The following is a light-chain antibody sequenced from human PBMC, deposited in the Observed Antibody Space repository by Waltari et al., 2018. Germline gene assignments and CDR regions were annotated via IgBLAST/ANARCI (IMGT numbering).Light chain of an antibody. J-gene: IGLJ3*02. Sequence: SYVLTQPPSVSVAPGETARISCGGNNIGSKNVHWYQQRPGQAPLLVIYDDTDRPSGIPGRCSGSNSGNTPTLTSSRVEAGDEADYYCQVWDSSSHVVFGGGTKLTVL. CDR2: DDT. CDR3: QVWDSSSHVV. CDR1: NIGSKN. V-gene: IGLV3-21*04.